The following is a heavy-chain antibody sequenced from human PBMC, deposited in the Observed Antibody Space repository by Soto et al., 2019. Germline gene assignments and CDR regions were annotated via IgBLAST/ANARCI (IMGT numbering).Heavy chain of an antibody. D-gene: IGHD1-1*01. CDR1: GGTFRNSA. Sequence: QVQLEQSGAEVKKPGSSVKVSCKASGGTFRNSAISWLRQAPGHGLEWMGGIMPIFRTPAYAQKFQGRVTITADESTSTADNELSGLRSDDTAVYYCARDNDRPQLGGNYYYILDVWGQGTTVTVSS. CDR2: IMPIFRTP. J-gene: IGHJ6*02. CDR3: ARDNDRPQLGGNYYYILDV. V-gene: IGHV1-69*12.